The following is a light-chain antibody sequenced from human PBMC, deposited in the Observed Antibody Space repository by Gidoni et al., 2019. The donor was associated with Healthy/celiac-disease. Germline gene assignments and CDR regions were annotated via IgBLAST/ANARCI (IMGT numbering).Light chain of an antibody. V-gene: IGKV1-39*01. Sequence: DIQMTQSPSSLSASVGDRVTITCRASQSISSYLNWYQQKPGKAPKLLIYAASSLQSGVPSRFSGSGSGTDFTLTISSLQPEDFATYYCQSYSTLWTFGQGTKLEIK. J-gene: IGKJ2*02. CDR3: QSYSTLWT. CDR2: AAS. CDR1: QSISSY.